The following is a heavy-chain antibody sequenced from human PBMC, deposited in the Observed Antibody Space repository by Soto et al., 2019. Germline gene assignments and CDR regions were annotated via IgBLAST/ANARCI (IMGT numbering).Heavy chain of an antibody. V-gene: IGHV2-70*04. CDR2: IDWDDDK. CDR3: ARNPLVVGTSGGYFDY. D-gene: IGHD2-21*01. J-gene: IGHJ4*03. CDR1: GFSGINIGIR. Sequence: ESGPTLVNPTQTLTLTFTFSGFSGINIGIRVSWIRHPPGKALEWLARIDWDDDKFYSTSLKTRLTISKDTSKNQVVLTMTNMDPVDTATYYCARNPLVVGTSGGYFDYWGQGTLVTVSS.